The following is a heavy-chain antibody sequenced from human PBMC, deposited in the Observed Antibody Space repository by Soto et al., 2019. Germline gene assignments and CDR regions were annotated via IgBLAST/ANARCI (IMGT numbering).Heavy chain of an antibody. V-gene: IGHV3-23*01. CDR2: ISGSGGST. D-gene: IGHD3-10*01. Sequence: GGSLRLSCAASGFPFSSYAMSWVRQAPGKGLEWVSAISGSGGSTYYADSVKGRFTISRDNSKNTLYLQMNSLRAEDTAVYYCAKDWRFGELLAGYWGQGTLVTVSS. CDR3: AKDWRFGELLAGY. CDR1: GFPFSSYA. J-gene: IGHJ4*02.